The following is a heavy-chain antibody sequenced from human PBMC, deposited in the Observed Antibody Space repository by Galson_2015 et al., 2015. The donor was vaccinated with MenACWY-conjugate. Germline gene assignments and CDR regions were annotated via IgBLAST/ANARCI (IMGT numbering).Heavy chain of an antibody. J-gene: IGHJ4*02. V-gene: IGHV3-23*01. CDR2: ISGSGGTT. CDR3: ARPGNSGGYYSDS. D-gene: IGHD1-7*01. CDR1: GSTYSNDA. Sequence: SLRLSCAASGSTYSNDAMSWVRQAPGKGLEWVSGISGSGGTTYYADSVKGRFTISRDNSKNTLYLHMNSLRAEDTALYYCARPGNSGGYYSDSWGQGTLVTVSS.